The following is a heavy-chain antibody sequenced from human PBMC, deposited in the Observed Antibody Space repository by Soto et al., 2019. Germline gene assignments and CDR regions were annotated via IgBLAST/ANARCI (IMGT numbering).Heavy chain of an antibody. Sequence: QVQLVQSGAEVKKPGASVKVSCKASGYTYIIYGISWVRQAPGQGLAWMGWINANNGNTNYAQKFQGRVTMTTDTATSTAYMELRSLRSDDTSVYYCARDSRKGEAKIDHWGQGTLVTASS. CDR3: ARDSRKGEAKIDH. V-gene: IGHV1-18*01. CDR2: INANNGNT. CDR1: GYTYIIYG. D-gene: IGHD3-16*01. J-gene: IGHJ4*02.